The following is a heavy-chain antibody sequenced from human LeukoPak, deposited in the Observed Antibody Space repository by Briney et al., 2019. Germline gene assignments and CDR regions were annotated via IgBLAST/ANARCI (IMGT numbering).Heavy chain of an antibody. CDR2: ISGSGERT. Sequence: GGSLRLSCAASGFIFSADAMSWVRQVPGKGLEWVSGISGSGERTYYGDSVKGRFSISRDNSKNTLFLQVNSLTVEDTALYYCTNGLDFWGQGTLVTVSS. CDR1: GFIFSADA. V-gene: IGHV3-23*01. CDR3: TNGLDF. J-gene: IGHJ4*02.